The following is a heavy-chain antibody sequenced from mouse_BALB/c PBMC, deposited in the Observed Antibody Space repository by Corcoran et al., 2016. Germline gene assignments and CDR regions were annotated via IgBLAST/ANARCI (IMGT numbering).Heavy chain of an antibody. CDR1: GNSFTKHG. V-gene: IGHV9-3-1*01. J-gene: IGHJ4*01. Sequence: QIQLVQSGPELKKPGETITISCKASGNSFTKHGMNWVKQAPGKDLKWMGWTNTNTGEPTYADDFKGRFAFSLETSASTAYLQINNLKFEETATYCCTDGSFYYVMDFWGQGTSATVSS. CDR2: TNTNTGEP. CDR3: TDGSFYYVMDF. D-gene: IGHD2-3*01.